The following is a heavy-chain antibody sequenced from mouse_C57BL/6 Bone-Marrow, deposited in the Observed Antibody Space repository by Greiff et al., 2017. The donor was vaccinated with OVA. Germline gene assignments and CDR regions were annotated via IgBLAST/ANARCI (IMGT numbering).Heavy chain of an antibody. CDR3: ARWYYYGSSHFDY. D-gene: IGHD1-1*01. J-gene: IGHJ2*01. CDR1: GYAFSSYW. CDR2: IYPGDGDT. Sequence: VQLKQSGAELVKPGASVKISCKASGYAFSSYWMNWVKQRPGKGLEWIGQIYPGDGDTNYNGKFKGKATLTADKSSSTAYMQLSSLTSEDSAVYFCARWYYYGSSHFDYWGQGTTLTVSS. V-gene: IGHV1-80*01.